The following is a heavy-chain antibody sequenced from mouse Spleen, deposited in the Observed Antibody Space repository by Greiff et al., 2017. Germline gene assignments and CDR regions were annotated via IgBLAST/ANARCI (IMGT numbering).Heavy chain of an antibody. Sequence: DVKLQESGGGLVKPGGSLKLSCAASGFTFSDYGMHWVRQAPEKGLEWVAYISSGSSTIYYADTVKGRFTISRDNAKNTLFLQMTSLRSEDTAMYYCARVFYSYYFDYWGQGTTLTVSS. D-gene: IGHD2-1*01. J-gene: IGHJ2*01. CDR3: ARVFYSYYFDY. V-gene: IGHV5-17*01. CDR2: ISSGSSTI. CDR1: GFTFSDYG.